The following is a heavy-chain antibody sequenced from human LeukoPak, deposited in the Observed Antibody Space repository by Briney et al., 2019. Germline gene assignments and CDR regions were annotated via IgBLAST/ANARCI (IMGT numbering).Heavy chain of an antibody. CDR2: ISGSGGTT. CDR3: AKDLDSGYGIQFDC. J-gene: IGHJ4*02. V-gene: IGHV3-23*01. Sequence: GGSLRLSCAASGFTFRNYAMSWVRQAPAKGLEWVAHISGSGGTTSYADSVKGRFTISRDTSTNTLFLQMDSLRADDTAVFYCAKDLDSGYGIQFDCWGQGTLVTVSS. D-gene: IGHD5-12*01. CDR1: GFTFRNYA.